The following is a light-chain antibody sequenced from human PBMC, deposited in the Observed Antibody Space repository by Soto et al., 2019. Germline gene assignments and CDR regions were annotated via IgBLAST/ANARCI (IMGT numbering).Light chain of an antibody. J-gene: IGKJ2*01. Sequence: EIVMTQSPATLSVSPGERATLSCRASQSISSNLAWYQQKPGQAPRLLISAAYTRATGIPARFSGSGSGTEFSLAISSLQYEDFAVYYCQQYSSWPLYTFGQGTNLDIK. CDR3: QQYSSWPLYT. V-gene: IGKV3-15*01. CDR1: QSISSN. CDR2: AAY.